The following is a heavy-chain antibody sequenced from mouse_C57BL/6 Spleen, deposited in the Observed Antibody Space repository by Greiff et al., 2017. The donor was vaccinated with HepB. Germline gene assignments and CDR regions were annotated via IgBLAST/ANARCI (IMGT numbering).Heavy chain of an antibody. V-gene: IGHV6-6*01. J-gene: IGHJ3*01. D-gene: IGHD2-2*01. CDR2: IRNKANNHAT. CDR3: TTRSTMVTTRPFAY. Sequence: DVKLQESGGGLVQPGGSMKLSCAASGFTFSDAWMDWVRQSPEKGLEWVAEIRNKANNHATYYAESVKGRFTISRDDSKSSVYLQMNSLRAEDTGIYYCTTRSTMVTTRPFAYWGQGTLVTVSA. CDR1: GFTFSDAW.